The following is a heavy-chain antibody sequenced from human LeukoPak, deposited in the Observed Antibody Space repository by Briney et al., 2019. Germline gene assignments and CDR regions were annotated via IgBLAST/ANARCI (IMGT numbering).Heavy chain of an antibody. CDR1: GFTFSSYA. Sequence: GGSLRLSCAASGFTFSSYAMSWVRQAPGRGLEWVSGISGGGSSTYDADSVMGRFTISRDNSKSTLYLQMNSLRAEDTGVYCCAKESAYFSPRHYYFGYWGQGTLVTVSS. V-gene: IGHV3-23*01. D-gene: IGHD3-3*01. J-gene: IGHJ4*02. CDR3: AKESAYFSPRHYYFGY. CDR2: ISGGGSST.